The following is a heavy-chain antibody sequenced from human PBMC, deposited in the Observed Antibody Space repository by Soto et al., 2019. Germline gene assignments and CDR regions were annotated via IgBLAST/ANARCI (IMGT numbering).Heavy chain of an antibody. CDR3: ARGVVRRVIIQYTSFFDY. CDR2: SNDRGST. CDR1: GGSFSGYY. V-gene: IGHV4-34*01. Sequence: SETLSLTCAVYGGSFSGYYWSWIRQPPGKGLEWIGESNDRGSTNYNPSLKSRVTISVDTSKNQFSLKMRSVTAADTAVYYCARGVVRRVIIQYTSFFDYWGLGTSVTVSS. D-gene: IGHD3-10*01. J-gene: IGHJ4*02.